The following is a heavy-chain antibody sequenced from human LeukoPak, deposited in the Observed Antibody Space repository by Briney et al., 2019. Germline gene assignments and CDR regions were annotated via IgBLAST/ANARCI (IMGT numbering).Heavy chain of an antibody. D-gene: IGHD6-6*01. V-gene: IGHV1-18*01. CDR3: ARSGFLEQLGLTLNYYYYYMDV. CDR2: ISAYNGNT. Sequence: ASVKVSCKASGYTFTSYGISWVRQAPGQGLEWMGWISAYNGNTNYAQKLQGRVTMTTDTSTSTAYMELRSLRSDDTAVYYCARSGFLEQLGLTLNYYYYYMDVWGKRTTVTVSS. J-gene: IGHJ6*03. CDR1: GYTFTSYG.